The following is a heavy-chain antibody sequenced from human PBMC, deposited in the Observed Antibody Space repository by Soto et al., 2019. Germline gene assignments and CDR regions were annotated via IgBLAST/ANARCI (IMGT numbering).Heavy chain of an antibody. CDR2: IYYSGTT. Sequence: QVQLQQSGPGLVKPSQTLSLSCTVSGGSRSNDVYYWSWIRQHPGKGLEWIGYIYYSGTTYYNPSLKSRVTLLVETTKNQLSLKVTYVSVADTAVYYCARGRRAAGPFDTWGQGTLVTVSS. V-gene: IGHV4-31*03. CDR1: GGSRSNDVYY. D-gene: IGHD6-13*01. J-gene: IGHJ4*02. CDR3: ARGRRAAGPFDT.